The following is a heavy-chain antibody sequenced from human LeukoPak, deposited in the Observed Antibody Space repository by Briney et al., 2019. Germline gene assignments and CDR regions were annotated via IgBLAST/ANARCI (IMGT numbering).Heavy chain of an antibody. CDR3: ARGRLWNSLDNWFDP. CDR2: IYYSGST. Sequence: SETLSLTCTVSGGSISSYYWSWIRQPPGKGLEWIGYIYYSGSTNYNPSLKSRVTISVDTSKNQFSLKLSSVTAADTAVYYCARGRLWNSLDNWFDPWGQGTLVTVSS. J-gene: IGHJ5*02. D-gene: IGHD1-7*01. V-gene: IGHV4-59*01. CDR1: GGSISSYY.